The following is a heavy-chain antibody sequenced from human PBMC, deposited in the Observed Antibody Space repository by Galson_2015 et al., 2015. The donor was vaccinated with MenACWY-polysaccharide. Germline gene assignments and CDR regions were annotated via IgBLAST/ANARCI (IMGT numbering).Heavy chain of an antibody. CDR3: ARIEAPGGPFGWFGP. J-gene: IGHJ5*02. CDR1: GGSISSHF. CDR2: MSFSGFT. D-gene: IGHD3-16*01. V-gene: IGHV4-59*11. Sequence: ETLSLTCTISGGSISSHFWTWIRQSPGERLEWIGYMSFSGFTKYNPSLTSRVTISADTSKSQFSLKLYSVTGADTAMYYCARIEAPGGPFGWFGPWGQGTLVTVSS.